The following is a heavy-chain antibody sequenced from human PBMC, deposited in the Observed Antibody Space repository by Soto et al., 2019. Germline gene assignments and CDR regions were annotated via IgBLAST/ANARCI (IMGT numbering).Heavy chain of an antibody. CDR2: ISSSGGST. CDR3: AKAQGGSYFDY. CDR1: GFIFENFG. D-gene: IGHD2-15*01. J-gene: IGHJ4*02. Sequence: GGSLRLSCAASGFIFENFGMSWVRQAPGKGLEWVSGISSSGGSTYYADSVKGRFTISRDNSKNMLYLQMNNLRAEDTAVYYCAKAQGGSYFDYWGQGTLVTVSS. V-gene: IGHV3-23*01.